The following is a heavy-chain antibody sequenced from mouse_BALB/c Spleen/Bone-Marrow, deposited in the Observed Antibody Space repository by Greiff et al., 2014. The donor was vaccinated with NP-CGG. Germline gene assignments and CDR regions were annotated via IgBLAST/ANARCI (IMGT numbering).Heavy chain of an antibody. CDR2: IWAGGST. CDR3: ARVTGTDWYFDV. D-gene: IGHD4-1*01. Sequence: QVQLKQSGPGLVAPSQSLSITCTVSGFSLTSYGVHWVRQPSGKGLEWLGVIWAGGSTNYNSALMSRLSISKDNSKSQVFLKMNSLQTDDTAMYYCARVTGTDWYFDVWGAGTTVTVSS. J-gene: IGHJ1*01. CDR1: GFSLTSYG. V-gene: IGHV2-9*02.